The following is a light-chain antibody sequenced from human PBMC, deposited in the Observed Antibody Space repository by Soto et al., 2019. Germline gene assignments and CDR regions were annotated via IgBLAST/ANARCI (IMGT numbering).Light chain of an antibody. J-gene: IGLJ1*01. CDR2: GVT. CDR1: SSDVGAYTY. Sequence: QSALTQPPSASGSPGQSVTISCTGTSSDVGAYTYVSWYQQHPRKAPKLMIYGVTERPSGVPDRFSGSKSGDTASLTVSGLQTEDEAYYYCSSYASSNNYVFGTGTKVTVL. V-gene: IGLV2-8*01. CDR3: SSYASSNNYV.